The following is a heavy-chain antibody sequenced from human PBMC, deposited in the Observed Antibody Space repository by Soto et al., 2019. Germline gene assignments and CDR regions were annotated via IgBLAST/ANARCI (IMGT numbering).Heavy chain of an antibody. CDR3: ARGRSITIFGVVPPLFDY. CDR2: IYYSGST. V-gene: IGHV4-31*03. J-gene: IGHJ4*02. D-gene: IGHD3-3*01. CDR1: GGSISSGGYC. Sequence: SETLSLTCTVSGGSISSGGYCWSWIRQHPGKGLEWIGYIYYSGSTYYNPSLKSRVTISVDTSKNQFSLKLSSVTAADTAVYYCARGRSITIFGVVPPLFDYWGQGTLVTVSS.